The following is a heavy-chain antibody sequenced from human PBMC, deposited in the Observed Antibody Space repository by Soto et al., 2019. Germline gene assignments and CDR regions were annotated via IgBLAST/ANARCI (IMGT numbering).Heavy chain of an antibody. CDR3: ARFSNYWNYPFDY. D-gene: IGHD1-7*01. CDR1: GYTYTSYA. CDR2: INAGNGNT. V-gene: IGHV1-3*01. Sequence: SVKVSCKASGYTYTSYAMHWVRQAPGQRLEWMGWINAGNGNTKYSQKSQGRVTITRDTSASTAYMELSSLRSEDTAVYYCARFSNYWNYPFDYWGQGTLVTVSS. J-gene: IGHJ4*02.